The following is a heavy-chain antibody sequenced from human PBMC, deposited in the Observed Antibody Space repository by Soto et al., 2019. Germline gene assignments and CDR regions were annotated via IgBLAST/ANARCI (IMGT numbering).Heavy chain of an antibody. V-gene: IGHV1-18*01. D-gene: IGHD1-20*01. CDR3: ASAYNWNRRGAFDI. Sequence: ASLKVSCKASGYTFTSYGIGWVRQAPGQGLEWMGWIRTSNANTNYAKNLQGRVTMTTDTSTSTAYMDLRSLRSDDTAVYYCASAYNWNRRGAFDIWGQGTMVTVSS. CDR2: IRTSNANT. J-gene: IGHJ3*02. CDR1: GYTFTSYG.